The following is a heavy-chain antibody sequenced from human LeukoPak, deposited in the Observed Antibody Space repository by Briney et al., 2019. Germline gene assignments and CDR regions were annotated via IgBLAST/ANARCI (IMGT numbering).Heavy chain of an antibody. Sequence: ASVKVSCKASGYTFTSYAIHWVRQASGQRLEWMGWINAGNGNTKYSQKFQGRVTITRVTSASTVYMELSSLRSEDTAVYYCARYGSVVDTAIFDYWGQGTLVTVSS. CDR2: INAGNGNT. V-gene: IGHV1-3*01. CDR1: GYTFTSYA. J-gene: IGHJ4*02. CDR3: ARYGSVVDTAIFDY. D-gene: IGHD5-18*01.